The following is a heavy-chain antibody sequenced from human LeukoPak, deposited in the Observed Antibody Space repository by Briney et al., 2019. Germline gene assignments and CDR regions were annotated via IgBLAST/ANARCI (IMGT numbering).Heavy chain of an antibody. CDR3: ARVGCSGGTCYDY. J-gene: IGHJ4*02. V-gene: IGHV3-21*01. Sequence: PGGSLRLSCAASGFTFSSYSMYWVRQAPGKGLEWVSFISRGSNYIYYTDSVKGRFTISRDNAKNSLYLQMNSLRVEDTAIYYCARVGCSGGTCYDYWGQGTLVTVSS. CDR1: GFTFSSYS. D-gene: IGHD2-15*01. CDR2: ISRGSNYI.